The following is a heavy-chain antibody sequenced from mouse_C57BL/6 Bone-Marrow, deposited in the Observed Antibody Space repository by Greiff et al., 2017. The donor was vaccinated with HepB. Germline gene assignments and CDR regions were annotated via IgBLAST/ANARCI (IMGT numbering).Heavy chain of an antibody. CDR1: GFTFSSYG. V-gene: IGHV5-6*02. D-gene: IGHD1-2*01. J-gene: IGHJ1*03. CDR2: ISSGGSYT. Sequence: EVNVVESGGDLVKPGGSLKLSCAASGFTFSSYGMSWVRQTPDKRLEWVATISSGGSYTYYPDSVKGRFTISRDNAKKTLYLQMSSLKSEDTAMYYCARRALLRWYFDVWGTGTTVTVAS. CDR3: ARRALLRWYFDV.